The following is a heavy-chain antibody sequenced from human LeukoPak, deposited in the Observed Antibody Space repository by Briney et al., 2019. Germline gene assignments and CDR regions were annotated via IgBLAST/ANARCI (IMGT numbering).Heavy chain of an antibody. CDR2: ISGSGGST. V-gene: IGHV3-23*01. D-gene: IGHD6-19*01. CDR1: GFTFSSYA. Sequence: GGSLRLSCAASGFTFSSYAMSWVRQAPGKGLDWVSAISGSGGSTYNADSVKGRFTISRDNSKNTLYLQMNSLRAEDTAVYYCVGSVAGTFGFYFDYWGQGTLVTVSS. CDR3: VGSVAGTFGFYFDY. J-gene: IGHJ4*02.